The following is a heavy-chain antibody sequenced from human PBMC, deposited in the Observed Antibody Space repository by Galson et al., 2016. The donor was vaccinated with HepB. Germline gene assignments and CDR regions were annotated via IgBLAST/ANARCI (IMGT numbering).Heavy chain of an antibody. CDR3: ARWDYTSGPLDS. D-gene: IGHD6-19*01. CDR1: GFTFSDYW. J-gene: IGHJ4*02. V-gene: IGHV3-7*01. CDR2: IKRDGSQI. Sequence: SLRLSCAAPGFTFSDYWMNWVRQAPGQGLEWVANIKRDGSQIYYVDSVKGRFTISRDNAKNLLYLQMNSLRADDTAVYFCARWDYTSGPLDSWGRGTLVTVSS.